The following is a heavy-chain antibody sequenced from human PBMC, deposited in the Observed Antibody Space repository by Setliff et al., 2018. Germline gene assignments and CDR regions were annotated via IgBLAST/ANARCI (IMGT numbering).Heavy chain of an antibody. CDR2: FDPEDGET. D-gene: IGHD1-26*01. Sequence: ASVKVSCKVSGYTLTELSMHWVRQAPGKGLEWMGGFDPEDGETIYAQKFQGRVTMTEDTSTDTAYMELSSLRSEDTAVYYCATQPLQWELLGFDYWGQGTQVTVS. CDR1: GYTLTELS. V-gene: IGHV1-24*01. CDR3: ATQPLQWELLGFDY. J-gene: IGHJ4*02.